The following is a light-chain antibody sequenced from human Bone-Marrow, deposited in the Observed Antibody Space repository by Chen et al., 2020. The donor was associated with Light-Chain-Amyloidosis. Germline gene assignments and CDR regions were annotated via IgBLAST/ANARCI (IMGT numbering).Light chain of an antibody. Sequence: EFVLTQSPGTLSLSPGERATLSCRASQSVSASYLAWYQQKPGQTPRLLIHGVSSRATGIPDRFSGSGSGTDFTLTISSLEPEDFAVYYCQEYGIPLGPGTRVDV. CDR1: QSVSASY. J-gene: IGKJ3*01. CDR3: QEYGIP. CDR2: GVS. V-gene: IGKV3-20*01.